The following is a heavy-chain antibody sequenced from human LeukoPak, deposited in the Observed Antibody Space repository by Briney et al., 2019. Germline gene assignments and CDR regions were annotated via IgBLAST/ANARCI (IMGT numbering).Heavy chain of an antibody. CDR1: GFTFSSYG. V-gene: IGHV3-30*03. CDR3: ARAAAGSYGMDV. Sequence: PGGSLRLSCAASGFTFSSYGMHWVRQAPGKGQEWVAVISYDGSSKYYADSVKGRFTISRDNPKNTLYLQMNSLRAEDTAVYYCARAAAGSYGMDVWGKGTTVTVSS. J-gene: IGHJ6*04. CDR2: ISYDGSSK. D-gene: IGHD6-13*01.